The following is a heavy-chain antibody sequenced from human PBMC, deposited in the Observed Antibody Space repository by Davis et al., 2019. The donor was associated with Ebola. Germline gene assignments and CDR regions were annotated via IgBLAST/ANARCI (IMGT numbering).Heavy chain of an antibody. CDR2: INPNSGGT. J-gene: IGHJ4*02. CDR1: GYTFTGYY. D-gene: IGHD5-24*01. Sequence: ASVTVSCKASGYTFTGYYMHWVRQAPGQGLGWMGWINPNSGGTNYAQKFQGWVTMTRDTSISTAYMELSRLRSDDTAVYYCARGENGDGYNSWGQGTLVTVSS. V-gene: IGHV1-2*04. CDR3: ARGENGDGYNS.